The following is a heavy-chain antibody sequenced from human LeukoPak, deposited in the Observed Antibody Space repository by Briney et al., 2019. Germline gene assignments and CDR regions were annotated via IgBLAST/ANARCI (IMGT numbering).Heavy chain of an antibody. V-gene: IGHV4-59*01. CDR1: GGSISSYY. D-gene: IGHD3-3*01. CDR3: ARDTSDYDFWSGVFDP. CDR2: IYYSGST. J-gene: IGHJ5*02. Sequence: SETLSLTCTVSGGSISSYYWSWIRQPPGKGLECIGYIYYSGSTNYNPSLKSRVTISVDTSKNQFSLKLSSVTAADTAVYYCARDTSDYDFWSGVFDPWGQGTLVTVSS.